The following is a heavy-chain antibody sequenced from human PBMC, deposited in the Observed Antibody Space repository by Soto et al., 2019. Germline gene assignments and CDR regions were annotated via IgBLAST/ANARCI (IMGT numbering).Heavy chain of an antibody. V-gene: IGHV4-31*03. J-gene: IGHJ4*02. CDR1: GGSISSGGYY. CDR3: ARDAQNSSGYYY. CDR2: IYYSGGT. Sequence: SETLFLTCTVSGGSISSGGYYWSWIRQHPGKGLEWIGYIYYSGGTYYNPSLKSRVTISVDTSKNQFSLKLSSVTAADTAVYYCARDAQNSSGYYYWGQGTLVTVSS. D-gene: IGHD3-22*01.